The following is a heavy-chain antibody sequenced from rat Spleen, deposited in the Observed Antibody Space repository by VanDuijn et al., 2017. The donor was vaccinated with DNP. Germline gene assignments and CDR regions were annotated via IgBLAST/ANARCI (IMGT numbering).Heavy chain of an antibody. J-gene: IGHJ3*01. Sequence: EVQLVESGGGLVQPGRSLKLSCAASGFTFSDYNMAWVRQAPKKGLEWVATISYDGSRTFYRDSVKGRFTISRDNARNTLYLQMDSLRSEDTATYYCALHSGWFAYWGQGSPVTVSS. CDR3: ALHSGWFAY. CDR2: ISYDGSRT. D-gene: IGHD1-1*01. CDR1: GFTFSDYN. V-gene: IGHV5-7*01.